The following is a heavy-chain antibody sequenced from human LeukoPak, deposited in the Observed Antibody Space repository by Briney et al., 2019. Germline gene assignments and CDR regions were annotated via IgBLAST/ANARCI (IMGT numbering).Heavy chain of an antibody. V-gene: IGHV4-31*02. CDR3: AREMDAHPRIVV. CDR2: INYSGST. D-gene: IGHD2-21*01. Sequence: LRLSCAASGFTFSSYAMSWVRQYPGKGLEWIGYINYSGSTYYNPSLKSRVIISVDTSKNQFSLNLNSVTAADTAVYYCAREMDAHPRIVVWGQGTLVTVSS. CDR1: GFTFSSYA. J-gene: IGHJ1*01.